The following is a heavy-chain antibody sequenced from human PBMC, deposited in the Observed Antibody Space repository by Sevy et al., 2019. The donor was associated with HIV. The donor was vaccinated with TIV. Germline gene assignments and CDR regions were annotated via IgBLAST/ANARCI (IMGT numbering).Heavy chain of an antibody. J-gene: IGHJ4*02. CDR3: ASSGRVYGDLLFDY. Sequence: SETLSLTCTVSGGSISSYYWSWIRQPAWKGLEWIGRIYTSGSTNYNPSLKSRVTMSVDTSKNQFSLKLSSVTAADTAVYYCASSGRVYGDLLFDYWVQGTLVTVSS. D-gene: IGHD4-17*01. CDR1: GGSISSYY. V-gene: IGHV4-4*07. CDR2: IYTSGST.